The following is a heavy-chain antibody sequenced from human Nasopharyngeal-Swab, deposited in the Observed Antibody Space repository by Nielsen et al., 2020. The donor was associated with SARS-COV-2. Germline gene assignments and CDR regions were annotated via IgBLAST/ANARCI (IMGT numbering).Heavy chain of an antibody. CDR2: ISSSGSTI. D-gene: IGHD6-13*01. CDR3: ASGGSSSWYYYYYMDV. J-gene: IGHJ6*03. CDR1: GFTFSDYY. Sequence: GESLKISCAASGFTFSDYYMSWIRQAPGKGLEWVSYISSSGSTIYYADSVKGRFTIPRGNAKNSLYLQMNSLRAEDTAVYYCASGGSSSWYYYYYMDVWGKGTTVTVSS. V-gene: IGHV3-11*04.